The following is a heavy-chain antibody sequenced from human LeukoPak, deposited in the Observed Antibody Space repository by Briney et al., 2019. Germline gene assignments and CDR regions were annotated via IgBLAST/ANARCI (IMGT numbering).Heavy chain of an antibody. D-gene: IGHD2-21*02. V-gene: IGHV1-8*01. J-gene: IGHJ5*02. CDR3: AKDQYIAVVVTASGFDP. CDR2: MNPNSGNT. Sequence: ASVKVSCKASGYTFTSYDINWVRQATGQGLEWMGWMNPNSGNTGYAQKFQGIVTMTRNTSISTAYMELSSLRAEDTAIYYCAKDQYIAVVVTASGFDPWGQGTLVTVSS. CDR1: GYTFTSYD.